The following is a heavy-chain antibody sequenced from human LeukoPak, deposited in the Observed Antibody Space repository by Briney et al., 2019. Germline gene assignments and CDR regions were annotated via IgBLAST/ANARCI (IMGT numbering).Heavy chain of an antibody. CDR3: AKRDSSSSGYNFDY. V-gene: IGHV3-30*02. CDR2: IRYDGSNK. CDR1: GFTFSSYG. Sequence: GGSLRLSCAASGFTFSSYGLHWVRQAPGKGLEWVAFIRYDGSNKYYADSVKGRFTISRDNSKNTLYPQMNSLRAEDTAVYYCAKRDSSSSGYNFDYWGQGTLVTVSS. J-gene: IGHJ4*02. D-gene: IGHD6-6*01.